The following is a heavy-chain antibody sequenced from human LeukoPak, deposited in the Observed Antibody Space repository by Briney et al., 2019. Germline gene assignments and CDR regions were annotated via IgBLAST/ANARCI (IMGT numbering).Heavy chain of an antibody. CDR3: MVPKNWFDP. Sequence: GGSLRLSCAASGFTFSSYEMSWVRQAPGKGLEWVSYISSSGSTIYYADSVKGRFTISRDNAKNSLYLQMNSLRAEDTAVYYCMVPKNWFDPWGQGTLVTVSS. D-gene: IGHD3-10*01. CDR2: ISSSGSTI. CDR1: GFTFSSYE. V-gene: IGHV3-48*03. J-gene: IGHJ5*02.